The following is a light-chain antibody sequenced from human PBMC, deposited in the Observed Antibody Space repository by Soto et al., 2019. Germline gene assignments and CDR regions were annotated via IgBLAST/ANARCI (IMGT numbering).Light chain of an antibody. J-gene: IGKJ1*01. V-gene: IGKV1-39*01. Sequence: DIQMTQSPSSLSASVGDRVTITCRASQSISSYLNWYQQKPGEVPKLLIYTASRLQSGVPSRFSGRGSGTDFTLTISSLQPEDFGTYYCQQSYTTSWTFGQGTKVEIK. CDR3: QQSYTTSWT. CDR1: QSISSY. CDR2: TAS.